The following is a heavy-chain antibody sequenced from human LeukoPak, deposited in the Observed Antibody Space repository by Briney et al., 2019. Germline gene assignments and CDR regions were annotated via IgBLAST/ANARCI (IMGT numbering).Heavy chain of an antibody. Sequence: GESLKISCKGSGYSFTSYWIGWVRQMPGKGLEWMGIIYPGDSDTRYSPSFQGQVTISADKSISTAYLQWSSLKASDTAMYYCARGTMVRGVINYMDAWGKGTTVTVSS. J-gene: IGHJ6*03. D-gene: IGHD3-10*01. CDR1: GYSFTSYW. CDR2: IYPGDSDT. V-gene: IGHV5-51*01. CDR3: ARGTMVRGVINYMDA.